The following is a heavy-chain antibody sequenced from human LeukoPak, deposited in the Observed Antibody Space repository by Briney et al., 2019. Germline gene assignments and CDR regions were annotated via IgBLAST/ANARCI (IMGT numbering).Heavy chain of an antibody. V-gene: IGHV3-30*04. CDR2: ISYDGSNK. D-gene: IGHD2-15*01. CDR1: GFTFSSYA. J-gene: IGHJ4*02. CDR3: AKDTAAGECTGGNCYPYFDY. Sequence: GGSLRLSCAASGFTFSSYAMHWVRQAPGKGLEWVALISYDGSNKYSADSVKGRFTISRDNSKNTLYLQMDSLRADDTAVYYCAKDTAAGECTGGNCYPYFDYWGQGTLVTVSS.